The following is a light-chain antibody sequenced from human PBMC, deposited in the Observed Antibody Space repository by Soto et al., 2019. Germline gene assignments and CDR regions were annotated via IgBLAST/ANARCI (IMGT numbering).Light chain of an antibody. J-gene: IGKJ1*01. Sequence: EIVLTQSPGTLSLSPGERATLSCRASQRVSGSYLAWYQQKPGQAPRLLIYGASSRATAIPDRFSGSGSGTDFTLTISMLEPEDVAVYCCQQYSSSRTFGQGTKVEIK. CDR2: GAS. CDR3: QQYSSSRT. CDR1: QRVSGSY. V-gene: IGKV3-20*01.